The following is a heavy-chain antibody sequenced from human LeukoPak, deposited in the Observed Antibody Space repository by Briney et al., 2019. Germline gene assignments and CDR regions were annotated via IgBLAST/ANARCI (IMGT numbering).Heavy chain of an antibody. J-gene: IGHJ4*02. Sequence: GGSLRLSCAASGFTFSAYGMYWVRQAPGKGLERVAVIWYDGSNQYYGDSVKGRFTISRDNSKNTLYLQMNSLRAEDTAVYYCAKDFGVSRPLDYWGQGTLVTVSS. CDR3: AKDFGVSRPLDY. V-gene: IGHV3-33*03. D-gene: IGHD2-2*01. CDR1: GFTFSAYG. CDR2: IWYDGSNQ.